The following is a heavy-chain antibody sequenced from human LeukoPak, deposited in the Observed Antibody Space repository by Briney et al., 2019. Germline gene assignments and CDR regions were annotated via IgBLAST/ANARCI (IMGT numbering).Heavy chain of an antibody. Sequence: SQTLSLTCAVSGGSISSGGYSWSWIRQPPGKGLEWIGYIYHSGSTYYNPSLKSRVTISVDRSKNQFSLKPSSVTAADTAVYYRARGGYSGYDDAFDIWGQGTMVTVSS. CDR1: GGSISSGGYS. V-gene: IGHV4-30-2*01. D-gene: IGHD5-12*01. J-gene: IGHJ3*02. CDR2: IYHSGST. CDR3: ARGGYSGYDDAFDI.